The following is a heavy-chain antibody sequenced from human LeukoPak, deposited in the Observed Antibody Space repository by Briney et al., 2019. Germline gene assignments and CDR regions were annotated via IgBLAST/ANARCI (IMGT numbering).Heavy chain of an antibody. CDR2: IYPDDSDS. J-gene: IGHJ4*02. CDR3: ARVGSVTNFGVVSYYFDY. D-gene: IGHD3-3*01. CDR1: GYSFDYYW. Sequence: GESLKISCKASGYSFDYYWIAWVRQMPGKGLEWMGIIYPDDSDSTYTPSFQAQVNISVDKSINTAYLQWSSLKASNTAIYYCARVGSVTNFGVVSYYFDYWGQGTLVTVSS. V-gene: IGHV5-51*01.